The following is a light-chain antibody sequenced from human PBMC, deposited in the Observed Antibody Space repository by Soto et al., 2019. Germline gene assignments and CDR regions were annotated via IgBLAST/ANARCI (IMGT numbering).Light chain of an antibody. CDR1: SSDVGGYDY. J-gene: IGLJ3*02. Sequence: QSVLTQPASVSGSPGQSITLSCTGTSSDVGGYDYVSWYQQHPGKAPKLIISEVSNRPSGVSNRFSGSKSGNTASLTISGLQAEDEADYYCSSYSGSSIWVFGGGTKLTVL. CDR2: EVS. CDR3: SSYSGSSIWV. V-gene: IGLV2-14*01.